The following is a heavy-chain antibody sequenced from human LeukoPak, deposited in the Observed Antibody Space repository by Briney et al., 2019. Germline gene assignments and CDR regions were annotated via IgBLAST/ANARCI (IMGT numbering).Heavy chain of an antibody. V-gene: IGHV3-23*01. Sequence: HPGGSLRLSCAASGFTFSTFAMIWVRQPPGKGLEWVSSIFPSGGEIHYADSVRGRFTISRDNSKNTLYLQMNSLRAGDTAVYYCAKPHFDDWGQGTLVTVSS. J-gene: IGHJ4*02. CDR3: AKPHFDD. CDR2: IFPSGGEI. CDR1: GFTFSTFA.